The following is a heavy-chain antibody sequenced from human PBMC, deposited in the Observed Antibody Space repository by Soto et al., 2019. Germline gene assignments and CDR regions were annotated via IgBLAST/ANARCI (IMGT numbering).Heavy chain of an antibody. D-gene: IGHD3-16*02. CDR1: GFTFSSYG. J-gene: IGHJ4*02. Sequence: GGSLRLSCAASGFTFSSYGMHWVRQAPGKGLEWVAVIWYDGSNKYYADSVKGRFTISRDNSKNTLYLQMNSLRAEDTATYYCARDVSGSYTMDYWGQGTRVTVSS. V-gene: IGHV3-33*01. CDR2: IWYDGSNK. CDR3: ARDVSGSYTMDY.